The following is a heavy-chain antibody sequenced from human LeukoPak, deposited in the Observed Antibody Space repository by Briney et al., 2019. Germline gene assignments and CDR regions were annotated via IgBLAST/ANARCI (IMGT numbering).Heavy chain of an antibody. Sequence: ASVKVSCKASGYTFTYYYLHWVRQAPGQGLEWMGWIIPNSGGTNYAQKFRGRVTMTRDTSINTAYMELSRLRSDDTAVYYCARGEVVAGNDYWGQGTLVTVSS. CDR2: IIPNSGGT. V-gene: IGHV1-2*02. CDR3: ARGEVVAGNDY. J-gene: IGHJ4*02. CDR1: GYTFTYYY. D-gene: IGHD6-19*01.